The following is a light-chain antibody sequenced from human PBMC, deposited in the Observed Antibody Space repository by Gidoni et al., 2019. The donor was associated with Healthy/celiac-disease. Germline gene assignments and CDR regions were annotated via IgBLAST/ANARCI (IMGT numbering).Light chain of an antibody. CDR1: QSISSY. CDR2: AAS. J-gene: IGKJ2*01. V-gene: IGKV1-39*01. Sequence: DILMTQSPSSLSASVGDRVTITCRASQSISSYLNWYQQKPGKAPKLLIYAASSLQSGVPSRFSGSGSGTDFTLTISSLQPEDFATYYCQQSYSTPYTFGQXTKLEIK. CDR3: QQSYSTPYT.